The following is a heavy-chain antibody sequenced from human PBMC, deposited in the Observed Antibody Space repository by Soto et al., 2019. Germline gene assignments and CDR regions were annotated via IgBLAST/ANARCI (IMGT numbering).Heavy chain of an antibody. CDR3: TKGSSSNAFNV. CDR2: XSYDGXKT. Sequence: SLRLSCAASRFTFSVYGMHWVRQAPGKGREWVKIXSYDGXKTWYADSAKXXFTLSRDXXKNKMYLQMNSLRAEDTAVYYCTKGSSSNAFNVWGQGTMVTVPS. D-gene: IGHD2-2*01. V-gene: IGHV3-30*18. CDR1: RFTFSVYG. J-gene: IGHJ3*01.